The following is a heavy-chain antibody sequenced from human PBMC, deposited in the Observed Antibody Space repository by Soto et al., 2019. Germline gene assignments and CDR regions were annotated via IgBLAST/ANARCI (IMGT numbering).Heavy chain of an antibody. CDR1: GGTFSSYA. CDR2: IIPIFGTA. D-gene: IGHD3-3*02. J-gene: IGHJ4*02. CDR3: ARGWQHSPIRNSVFRFDY. Sequence: SVKVSCKASGGTFSSYAISWVRQAPGQGLEWMGGIIPIFGTANYAQKFQGRVTMTRDTSTSTVYMELSSLRSEDTAVYYCARGWQHSPIRNSVFRFDYWGQGTLVTVSS. V-gene: IGHV1-69*05.